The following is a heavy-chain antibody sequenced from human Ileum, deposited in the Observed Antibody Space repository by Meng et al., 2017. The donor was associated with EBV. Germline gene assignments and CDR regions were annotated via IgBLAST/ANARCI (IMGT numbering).Heavy chain of an antibody. Sequence: VRLQEAVPGLVKPSGTLSLTCAVSGGSISSSNCWSWVRQPPGKGLEWIGKIYHSGITIYNPSLKSRVTMSVDNSKNQFSLKLNSMTAADTAVYYCARDPTGGEDHQRVWGQGTLVTVSS. CDR1: GGSISSSNC. CDR3: ARDPTGGEDHQRV. CDR2: IYHSGIT. J-gene: IGHJ4*02. V-gene: IGHV4-4*02. D-gene: IGHD1-14*01.